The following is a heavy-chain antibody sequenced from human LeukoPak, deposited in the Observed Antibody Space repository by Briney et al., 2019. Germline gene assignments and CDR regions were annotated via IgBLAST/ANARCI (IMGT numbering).Heavy chain of an antibody. D-gene: IGHD6-19*01. CDR2: ISSSGST. V-gene: IGHV4-61*02. J-gene: IGHJ5*02. CDR3: ARGGGVRFGSGWRPGAWFDP. CDR1: GDSISSGDYY. Sequence: SETLSLTCTVSGDSISSGDYYWSWLRQPAGKGLEWIGRISSSGSTNYNPSLKSRVTISVDTSMNQFSLKLNSVTAADTAVYYCARGGGVRFGSGWRPGAWFDPWGQGTLVIVSS.